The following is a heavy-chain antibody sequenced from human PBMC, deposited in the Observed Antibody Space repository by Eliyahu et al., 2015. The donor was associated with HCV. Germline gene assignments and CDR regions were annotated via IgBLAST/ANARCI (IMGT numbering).Heavy chain of an antibody. V-gene: IGHV1-46*01. Sequence: QVQLVQSGAEVKKPGASVKVSCKASGYTFTSYYMHWVRQAPGQGLEWMGIISPSGGGTSYAQKFQGRVTMTRDTSTSTVYMELSSLRSEDTAVYYCARDQRQSGYCGGDCYLNYWGQGTLVTVSS. CDR3: ARDQRQSGYCGGDCYLNY. J-gene: IGHJ4*02. CDR2: ISPSGGGT. CDR1: GYTFTSYY. D-gene: IGHD2-21*02.